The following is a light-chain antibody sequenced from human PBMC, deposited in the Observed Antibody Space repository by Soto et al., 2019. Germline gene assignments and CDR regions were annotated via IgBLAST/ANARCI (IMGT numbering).Light chain of an antibody. CDR2: RNN. CDR1: SSNIGSNY. V-gene: IGLV1-47*01. CDR3: AAWDDSLSGPHVV. Sequence: QSVLTQPPSASGTPGQRVTISCYGSSSNIGSNYLYWYQQLPGPAPKLLIYRNNRRPSGVPDRVSGSKSGTSASLAISGLRSEDEADYYCAAWDDSLSGPHVVFGGGTKLTVL. J-gene: IGLJ2*01.